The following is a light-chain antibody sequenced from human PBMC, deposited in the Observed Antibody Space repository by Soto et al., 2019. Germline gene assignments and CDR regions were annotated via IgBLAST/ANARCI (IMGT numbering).Light chain of an antibody. CDR1: QSVSSY. Sequence: EIVLTQSPGTLSLSPGERATLSCRASQSVSSYLAWYQQKLGQAPRLLIYDASNRATGVPARFSGSGSGTDFTLTISSLEPEDFAVYYCQQRTNWPRTFGQGTKVDIK. CDR2: DAS. V-gene: IGKV3-11*01. CDR3: QQRTNWPRT. J-gene: IGKJ1*01.